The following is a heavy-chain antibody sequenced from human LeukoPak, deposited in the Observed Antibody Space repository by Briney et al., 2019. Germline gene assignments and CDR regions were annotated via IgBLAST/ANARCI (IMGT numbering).Heavy chain of an antibody. CDR2: VYYDGSA. J-gene: IGHJ4*02. V-gene: IGHV4-39*01. D-gene: IGHD1-26*01. CDR1: GDSIRSSIYY. CDR3: ARPLTRGGAYYV. Sequence: SETLSLICGVSGDSIRSSIYYWGWIRQPPGKGLEWIGSVYYDGSAYYNPSLKGRVTISVDTSKNQLSLKLSSVTAADTAVYYCARPLTRGGAYYVWGQGTLVTVSS.